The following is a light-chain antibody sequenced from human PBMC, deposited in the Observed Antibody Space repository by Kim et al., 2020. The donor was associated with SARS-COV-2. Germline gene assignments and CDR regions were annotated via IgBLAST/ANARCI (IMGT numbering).Light chain of an antibody. V-gene: IGKV1-39*01. J-gene: IGKJ2*01. CDR1: QSISNY. CDR3: QQSYSTPQT. CDR2: SAS. Sequence: DIQVTQSPSSLSASIRDRVTITCRASQSISNYLNWYQQKPGKAPKLLIYSASRLQRGVPSRFSGSGSGTDFTLTINSPQPEDSATYYCQQSYSTPQTCGQGTKLEI.